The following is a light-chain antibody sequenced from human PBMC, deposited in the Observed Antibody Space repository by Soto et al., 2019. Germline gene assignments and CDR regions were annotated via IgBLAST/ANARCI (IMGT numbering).Light chain of an antibody. CDR1: SGSIASNH. CDR2: KND. Sequence: NFMLTQSQSVSESPGKTVTISCTRSSGSIASNHVQWYQQRPGSAPTTVIYKNDQRPSGVPDRFSGSIDSSSNSASLTISGLKTEDEADYYCQSFDSNSVIFGGGTKVTVL. J-gene: IGLJ2*01. V-gene: IGLV6-57*04. CDR3: QSFDSNSVI.